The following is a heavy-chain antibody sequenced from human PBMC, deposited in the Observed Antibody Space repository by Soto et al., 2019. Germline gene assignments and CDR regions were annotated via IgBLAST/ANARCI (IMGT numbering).Heavy chain of an antibody. CDR2: ISGSGGST. Sequence: PGGSLRLSCAASGFTFSSYAMSWVRQAPGKGLEWVSAISGSGGSTYYADSVKGRFTISRDNSKNTLYLQMNSLRAEDTAVYYCAKGYYYDSSGSWSLFYWGQGILVTVSS. V-gene: IGHV3-23*01. D-gene: IGHD3-22*01. CDR1: GFTFSSYA. CDR3: AKGYYYDSSGSWSLFY. J-gene: IGHJ4*02.